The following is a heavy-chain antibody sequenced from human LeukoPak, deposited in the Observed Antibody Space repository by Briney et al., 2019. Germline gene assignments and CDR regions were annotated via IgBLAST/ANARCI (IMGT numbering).Heavy chain of an antibody. J-gene: IGHJ6*03. CDR1: GYTFTSYY. D-gene: IGHD5-12*01. V-gene: IGHV1-46*01. Sequence: ASVKVSCKASGYTFTSYYMHWVRQAPGQGLEWMGIINPSGGSTSYAQKFQGRVTMTRDTSISTAYMELSRLRSDDTALYYCARFYSGYGNYYYYMDVWGKGTTVTVTS. CDR3: ARFYSGYGNYYYYMDV. CDR2: INPSGGST.